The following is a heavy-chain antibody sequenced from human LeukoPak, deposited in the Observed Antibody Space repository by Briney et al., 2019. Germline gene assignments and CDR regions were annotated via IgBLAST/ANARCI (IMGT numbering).Heavy chain of an antibody. D-gene: IGHD3-10*01. V-gene: IGHV3-53*01. CDR1: GLSVSDNY. J-gene: IGHJ3*02. CDR3: ARGGAYGSGNHYRGGAFDI. CDR2: IYRGGST. Sequence: SGGSLRLSCATSGLSVSDNYMTWVRQAPGKGLEWVSVIYRGGSTYYADSVKGRFTISRDNSKNMVYLQMNSLRVEDTAVYYCARGGAYGSGNHYRGGAFDIWGQGTMVTVSS.